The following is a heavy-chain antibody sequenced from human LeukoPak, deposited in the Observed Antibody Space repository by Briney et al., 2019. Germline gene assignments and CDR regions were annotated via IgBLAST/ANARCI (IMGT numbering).Heavy chain of an antibody. D-gene: IGHD3-3*01. J-gene: IGHJ6*03. CDR2: ISRNGVAT. V-gene: IGHV3-43*01. CDR3: ARDRLLEDREYNYYYYMDV. CDR1: GLTFADYT. Sequence: GGSLRLSCAASGLTFADYTMHWVRQAPGKGLEWVSLISRNGVATKYADSVRGRFTISRDNSKNSLYLQMNSLRVEDTAVYYCARDRLLEDREYNYYYYMDVWGKGTTVTVSS.